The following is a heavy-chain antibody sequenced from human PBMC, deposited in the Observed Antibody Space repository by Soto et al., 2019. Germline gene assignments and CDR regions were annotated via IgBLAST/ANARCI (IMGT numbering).Heavy chain of an antibody. V-gene: IGHV3-23*01. Sequence: EAQLLESGGSLVQPGGSLRLSCAASGFSFSSYAMNWIRQAPGKGLEWVSIISGAGDRTYYADSVKGRFTISRDNSKNTLYLNRNSLRAEDTAVHHSAEATRGPLSSRRSDANHFESWGQGTLVTVSS. J-gene: IGHJ4*02. CDR2: ISGAGDRT. CDR1: GFSFSSYA. D-gene: IGHD3-10*01. CDR3: AEATRGPLSSRRSDANHFES.